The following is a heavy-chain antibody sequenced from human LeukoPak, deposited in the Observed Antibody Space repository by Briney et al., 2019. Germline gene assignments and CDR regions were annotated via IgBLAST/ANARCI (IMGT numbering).Heavy chain of an antibody. CDR2: ISSSSSYI. J-gene: IGHJ4*02. V-gene: IGHV3-21*01. D-gene: IGHD6-19*01. CDR1: GFTFSSYS. Sequence: GGSLRLSCAASGFTFSSYSMNWVRQAPGKGLEWVSSISSSSSYIYYADSVKGRFTISRGNAKNSLYLQMNSLRAEDTAVYYCARDLGQQWLAGNYWGQGTLVTVSS. CDR3: ARDLGQQWLAGNY.